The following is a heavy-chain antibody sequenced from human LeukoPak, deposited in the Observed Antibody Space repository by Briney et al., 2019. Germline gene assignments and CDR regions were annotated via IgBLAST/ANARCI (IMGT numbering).Heavy chain of an antibody. CDR3: ARDRRGDEDY. CDR2: ISSSSSYI. J-gene: IGHJ4*02. D-gene: IGHD3-10*01. V-gene: IGHV3-21*01. CDR1: GFTFSSYS. Sequence: GGSLRLSCAASGFTFSSYSMNWVRQAPGKGLEWVSSISSSSSYIYYADSVKGRFTISRDSAKNSLYLQMNSLRAEDTAVYYCARDRRGDEDYWGQGTLVTVSS.